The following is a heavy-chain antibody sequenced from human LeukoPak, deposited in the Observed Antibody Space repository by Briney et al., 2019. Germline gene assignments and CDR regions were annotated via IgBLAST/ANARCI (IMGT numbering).Heavy chain of an antibody. J-gene: IGHJ3*02. CDR2: IWYDGSNK. CDR1: GFTFSSYG. CDR3: ARELGVSRAFDI. V-gene: IGHV3-33*01. Sequence: GRSLRLSCAASGFTFSSYGMHWVRQAPGKGLEWVAVIWYDGSNKYYADSVKGRFTISRDNSKNTLYLQMNSLRAEDTAVYYCARELGVSRAFDIWGQGTMVTVSS. D-gene: IGHD6-6*01.